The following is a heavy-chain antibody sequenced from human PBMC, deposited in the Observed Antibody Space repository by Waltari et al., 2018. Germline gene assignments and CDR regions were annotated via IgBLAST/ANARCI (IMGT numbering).Heavy chain of an antibody. V-gene: IGHV4-39*01. CDR2: IYYSGST. J-gene: IGHJ4*02. Sequence: QLQLQESGPGLVKPSETLSLTCTFSGCSISSSCYYWGWIRQPPGKGLEWIGSIYYSGSTYYNPSLKSRVTISVDTSKNQFSLKLSSVTAADTAVYYCARLGRFLEWLSPGGQGTLVTVSS. CDR1: GCSISSSCYY. D-gene: IGHD3-3*01. CDR3: ARLGRFLEWLSP.